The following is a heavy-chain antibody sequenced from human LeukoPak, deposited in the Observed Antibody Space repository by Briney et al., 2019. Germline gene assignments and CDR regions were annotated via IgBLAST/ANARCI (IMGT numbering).Heavy chain of an antibody. CDR3: STRLLYSSSWYTFDY. CDR1: GYTLTELS. D-gene: IGHD6-13*01. V-gene: IGHV1-24*01. Sequence: GASVKVSCKVSGYTLTELSMHWVRQAPGKGLEWMGGFDPEDGETIYAQNFQRRVTMTEDTSTDTAYMELSSLRSEDTAVYYCSTRLLYSSSWYTFDYWGQGTLVTVSS. J-gene: IGHJ4*02. CDR2: FDPEDGET.